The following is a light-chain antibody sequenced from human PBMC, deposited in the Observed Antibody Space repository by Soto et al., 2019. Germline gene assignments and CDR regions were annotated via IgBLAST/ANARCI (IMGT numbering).Light chain of an antibody. CDR3: QRGPT. Sequence: DIQMTQSPSSLSASVGDRVTITCRASQDISNYLAWYQQRPGKVPKLLIYAASTLQSGVPSRFSGSGSGTDFTLTISSLPPEDVATYYCQRGPTFGQGTKVEIK. V-gene: IGKV1-27*01. J-gene: IGKJ1*01. CDR2: AAS. CDR1: QDISNY.